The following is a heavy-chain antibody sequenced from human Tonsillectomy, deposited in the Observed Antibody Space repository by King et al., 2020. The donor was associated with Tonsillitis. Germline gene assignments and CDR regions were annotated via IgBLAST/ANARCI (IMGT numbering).Heavy chain of an antibody. D-gene: IGHD4-17*01. CDR3: ARSHGDYVGLED. V-gene: IGHV5-51*01. CDR1: GFNFTSYW. CDR2: IYPADSDT. J-gene: IGHJ4*02. Sequence: QLVQSGAEVKKPGESLKISCKGSGFNFTSYWIGWVRQMPGKGLEWMGIIYPADSDTRYSPSFQGKDTISVDKSINTAYLQWSSLKASDTAMYYCARSHGDYVGLEDWGQGTLVTVSS.